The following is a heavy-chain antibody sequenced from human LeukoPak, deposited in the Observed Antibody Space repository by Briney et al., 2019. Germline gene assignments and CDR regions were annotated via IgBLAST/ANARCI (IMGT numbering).Heavy chain of an antibody. CDR3: ARDSPGYCSGGSCYGLDY. CDR1: GLTFSSYS. J-gene: IGHJ4*02. D-gene: IGHD2-15*01. CDR2: ISSSSSYI. V-gene: IGHV3-21*01. Sequence: GGSLRLSCAASGLTFSSYSMNWVRQAPGNGLEWASSISSSSSYIYYADSVKGRFTISRDNAKNSLYLQMNSLRAEDTAVYYCARDSPGYCSGGSCYGLDYWGQGTLVTVSS.